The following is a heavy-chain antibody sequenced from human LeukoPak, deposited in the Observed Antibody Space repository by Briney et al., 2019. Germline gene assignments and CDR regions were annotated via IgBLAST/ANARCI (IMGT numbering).Heavy chain of an antibody. D-gene: IGHD3-22*01. CDR3: AKGNFDSSGYYSNYFDY. Sequence: GGSLRLSCAASGFTFSSYAMSWARQAPGKGLEWVSDISGSGGSTHYADSVKGRFTISRDNSKNTLDLQMNSPRAEDTAVYYCAKGNFDSSGYYSNYFDYWGQGTLVTVSS. CDR1: GFTFSSYA. V-gene: IGHV3-23*01. CDR2: ISGSGGST. J-gene: IGHJ4*02.